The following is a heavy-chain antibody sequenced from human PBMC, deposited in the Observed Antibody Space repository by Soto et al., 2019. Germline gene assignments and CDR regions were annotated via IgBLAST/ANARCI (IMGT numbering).Heavy chain of an antibody. CDR2: IRSSGNRT. Sequence: EVQLLESGGGLVQPGGSLRLSCAASGFTFSSYAMNRVRQAPGKGLEWVSGIRSSGNRTDYADSAKGRFTISRDNSKHTLYLQMNSLRDEDTAIYYGARFGSGSDAFDIWGQGTMVTVSS. V-gene: IGHV3-23*01. CDR3: ARFGSGSDAFDI. CDR1: GFTFSSYA. J-gene: IGHJ3*02. D-gene: IGHD2-15*01.